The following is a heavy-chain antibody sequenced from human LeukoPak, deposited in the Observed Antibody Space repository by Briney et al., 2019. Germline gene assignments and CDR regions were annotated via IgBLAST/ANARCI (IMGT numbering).Heavy chain of an antibody. CDR2: ISAYNVNT. D-gene: IGHD3-10*01. V-gene: IGHV1-18*01. Sequence: ASVKVSCKASGYTFTSYGISWVRQAPGQGLEWMGWISAYNVNTNYAQKLQGRVTMTTDTSTSTAYMELRSLRSDDTAVYYCARGIVRGVIKSPNWFDPWGQGTLVTVSS. J-gene: IGHJ5*02. CDR1: GYTFTSYG. CDR3: ARGIVRGVIKSPNWFDP.